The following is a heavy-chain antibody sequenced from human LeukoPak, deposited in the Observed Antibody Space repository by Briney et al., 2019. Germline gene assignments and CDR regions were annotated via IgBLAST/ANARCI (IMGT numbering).Heavy chain of an antibody. V-gene: IGHV4-59*08. Sequence: SQTLSLTCIVSGESSNTYYWSWIRQPPGKGLDWIGYIHNRGTTRYNPSLKSRVTISADTSKNHFSLNLTSVTAADTAVYYCARFTIDDTSGHFDYWGQGNLVTVSS. J-gene: IGHJ4*02. D-gene: IGHD3-22*01. CDR3: ARFTIDDTSGHFDY. CDR2: IHNRGTT. CDR1: GESSNTYY.